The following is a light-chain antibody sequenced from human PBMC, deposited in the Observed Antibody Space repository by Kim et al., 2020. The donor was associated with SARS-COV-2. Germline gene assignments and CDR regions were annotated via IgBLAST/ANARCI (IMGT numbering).Light chain of an antibody. J-gene: IGKJ4*01. V-gene: IGKV1-27*01. Sequence: SVGDRVTITCRASQGISNYLAWYQQKPGRVPKLLIYAASTLQSGVPSRFSGSGSGTDFTLTISSLQPEDVATYYCQKYNSAPPLTFGGGTKVEIK. CDR2: AAS. CDR3: QKYNSAPPLT. CDR1: QGISNY.